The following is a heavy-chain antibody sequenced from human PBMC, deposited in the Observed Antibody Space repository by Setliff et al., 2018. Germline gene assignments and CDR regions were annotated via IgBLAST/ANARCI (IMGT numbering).Heavy chain of an antibody. CDR3: AKDYRRDGYWDIDY. J-gene: IGHJ4*02. D-gene: IGHD3-16*02. Sequence: PGGSLRLSCAASGFTFSSYSLNWVRQVPGKGMEWVSSIFYNGASPSYADSVKGRFTISRDNSRNTLYLQMNNLKVEDTAIYYCAKDYRRDGYWDIDYWGQGTLVTVSS. CDR1: GFTFSSYS. CDR2: IFYNGASP. V-gene: IGHV3-23*01.